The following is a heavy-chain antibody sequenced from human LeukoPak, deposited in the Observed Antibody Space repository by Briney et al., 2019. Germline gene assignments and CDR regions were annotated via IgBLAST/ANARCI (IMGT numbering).Heavy chain of an antibody. V-gene: IGHV3-53*01. J-gene: IGHJ6*02. D-gene: IGHD6-13*01. CDR3: AKALAAAAPYGMDV. CDR2: IYNGGST. Sequence: QSGGSLRLSCAASGFTVSSNYMNWVRQAPGKGLEWVSVIYNGGSTFYADSVKGRFTVSRDNSKNTVYLQMNSLRAEDTAVYYCAKALAAAAPYGMDVWGQGTTVTVSS. CDR1: GFTVSSNY.